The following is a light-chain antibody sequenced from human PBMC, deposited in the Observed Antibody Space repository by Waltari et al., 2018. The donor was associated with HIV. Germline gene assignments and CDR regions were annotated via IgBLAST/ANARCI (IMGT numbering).Light chain of an antibody. CDR2: KDS. Sequence: SYELTQPPSVSVSPGQTARITCSGDVLPKQYAYWYQQMPGQAPVLVIYKDSERPAGIPERFSASSSGTTVTLTISGGQAEDEADYYCQSAESTGIGVFGGGTKLTVL. V-gene: IGLV3-25*03. CDR1: VLPKQY. J-gene: IGLJ3*02. CDR3: QSAESTGIGV.